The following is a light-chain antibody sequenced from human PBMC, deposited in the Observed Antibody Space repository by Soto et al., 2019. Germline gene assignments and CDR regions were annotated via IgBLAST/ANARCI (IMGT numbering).Light chain of an antibody. J-gene: IGLJ2*01. CDR1: SSDAGSYNL. Sequence: QSVLTQPASVSGSPGQSITISCTGTSSDAGSYNLVSWCQHHPGKAPKLMIYDGSKRPSGVSTRFSGSQSGNTASLTISGPQAEDEADYYCCSYAGSSTHVVFGGGTKLTV. V-gene: IGLV2-23*01. CDR3: CSYAGSSTHVV. CDR2: DGS.